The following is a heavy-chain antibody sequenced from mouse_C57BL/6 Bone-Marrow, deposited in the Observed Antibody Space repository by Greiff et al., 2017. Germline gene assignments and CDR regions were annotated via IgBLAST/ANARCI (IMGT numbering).Heavy chain of an antibody. J-gene: IGHJ3*01. D-gene: IGHD2-2*01. V-gene: IGHV1-52*01. Sequence: QVQLKQSGAELVRPGSSVKLSCKASGYTFTSYWMHWVKQRPIQGLEWIGNIDPSDSDTHYNQKFKDKATLTVDKSSSTAYMQLSSLTSEDSAVYYCARRAVTTEGLFAYWGQGTLVTVSA. CDR3: ARRAVTTEGLFAY. CDR2: IDPSDSDT. CDR1: GYTFTSYW.